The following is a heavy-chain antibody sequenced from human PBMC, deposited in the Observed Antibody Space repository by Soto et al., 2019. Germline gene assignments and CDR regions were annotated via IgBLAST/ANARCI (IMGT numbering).Heavy chain of an antibody. CDR2: VYYTGST. V-gene: IGHV4-30-4*02. Sequence: SETLSLTFTVSGASIRSTDYYWSWIRQAPGKGLEWIGYVYYTGSTYYNPSLMSRLTISVDTSKNQFSLNLNSVTAADTAVYYCARGDSWQIVDLWGQGILVTVSS. CDR3: ARGDSWQIVDL. D-gene: IGHD5-12*01. J-gene: IGHJ5*02. CDR1: GASIRSTDYY.